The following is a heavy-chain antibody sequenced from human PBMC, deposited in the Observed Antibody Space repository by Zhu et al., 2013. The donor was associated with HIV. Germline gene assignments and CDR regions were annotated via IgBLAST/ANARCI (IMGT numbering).Heavy chain of an antibody. D-gene: IGHD3-9*01. V-gene: IGHV1-46*01. CDR3: ASGVDHILTGYYVILTI. CDR2: ISPKTGRT. J-gene: IGHJ1*01. CDR1: GNSFTRSY. Sequence: QVQVVQSGAEVKKPGASVKVSCKTSGNSFTRSYVHWARQAPGERFEWMGMISPKTGRTVYAEKLQGRLTVTRDTSTTTVYMELRNLGSEDTAMYFCASGVDHILTGYYVILTIWGQGTLVTV.